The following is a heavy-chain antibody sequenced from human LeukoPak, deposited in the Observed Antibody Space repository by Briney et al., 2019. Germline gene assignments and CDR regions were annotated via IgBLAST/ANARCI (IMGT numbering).Heavy chain of an antibody. D-gene: IGHD3-3*01. CDR3: ARGAIFGVALTYYFDY. Sequence: SETLSLTCTVSGGSISSYYWSWLRQPPGKGLEWIGYIYYSGSTNYNPSLKSRVTISVDTSKNQFSLKLSSVTAADTAVYYCARGAIFGVALTYYFDYWGQGTLVTVSS. CDR1: GGSISSYY. V-gene: IGHV4-59*01. J-gene: IGHJ4*02. CDR2: IYYSGST.